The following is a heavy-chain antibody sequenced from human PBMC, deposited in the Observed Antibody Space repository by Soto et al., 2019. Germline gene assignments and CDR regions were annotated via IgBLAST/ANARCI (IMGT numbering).Heavy chain of an antibody. V-gene: IGHV3-30*18. Sequence: QVQLVESGGGVVQPGRSLRLSCAASGFIFSSYGMHWVRQAPGKGLEWVAVISYDGSKKYYVDSVKGRFTISRDNSKNTLYLQMNSLRAEDTAVYYCAKDLGYYDSGGSMERGAFDIWGQGTMVTVSS. CDR3: AKDLGYYDSGGSMERGAFDI. D-gene: IGHD3-22*01. CDR2: ISYDGSKK. J-gene: IGHJ3*02. CDR1: GFIFSSYG.